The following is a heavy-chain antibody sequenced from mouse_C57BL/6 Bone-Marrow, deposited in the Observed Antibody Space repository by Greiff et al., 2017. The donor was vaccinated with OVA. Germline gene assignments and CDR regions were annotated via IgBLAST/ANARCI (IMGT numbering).Heavy chain of an antibody. CDR2: IYPRSGNT. CDR3: AGYFDV. J-gene: IGHJ1*03. Sequence: VKLVESGAELARPGASVKLSCKASGYTFTSYGISWVKQRTGQGLEWIGEIYPRSGNTYYNEKFKGKATLTADKSSSTAYMELRSLTSEDSAVYFCAGYFDVWGTGTTVTVSS. V-gene: IGHV1-81*01. CDR1: GYTFTSYG.